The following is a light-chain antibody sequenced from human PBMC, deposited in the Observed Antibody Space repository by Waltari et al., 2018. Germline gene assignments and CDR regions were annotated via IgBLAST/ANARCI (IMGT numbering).Light chain of an antibody. CDR3: QTWTSSGVV. J-gene: IGLJ2*01. CDR2: EDS. Sequence: SFELTQAPSVSVSPGQTASVTCSGDKLGDKYVCWYQQKPGHSPVLLIYEDSERPSGIPGRFSGSNSGITATLTISATQAMDEADYYCQTWTSSGVVFGGGTKLTVL. V-gene: IGLV3-1*01. CDR1: KLGDKY.